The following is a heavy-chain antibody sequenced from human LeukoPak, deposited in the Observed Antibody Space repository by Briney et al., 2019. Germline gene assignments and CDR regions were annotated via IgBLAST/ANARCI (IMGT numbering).Heavy chain of an antibody. Sequence: GGSLRLSCAASGFTFSSNWMHWVRQAPGKGLVWVSRINEDGSTTNYADSVKGRSTIFRDNAKNTLYLQMNSLRAEDTAVYYCAREDGSGWYYFDYWGQGTLVTVSS. CDR3: AREDGSGWYYFDY. CDR1: GFTFSSNW. CDR2: INEDGSTT. D-gene: IGHD6-19*01. J-gene: IGHJ4*02. V-gene: IGHV3-74*01.